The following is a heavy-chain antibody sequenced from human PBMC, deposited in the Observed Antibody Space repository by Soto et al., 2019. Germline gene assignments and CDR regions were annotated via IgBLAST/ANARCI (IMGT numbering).Heavy chain of an antibody. CDR1: GGSISSGDYY. Sequence: QVQLQESGPGLVKPSQTLSLTCTVSGGSISSGDYYWSWIRQPPGKGLEWIGYIYYSGSTYYNPSLKSRVTISVDTSKNQFSLKLSSVTAADTAVYYCARILGNYGDYVPDYFDYWGQGTLVTVSS. CDR3: ARILGNYGDYVPDYFDY. J-gene: IGHJ4*02. D-gene: IGHD4-17*01. CDR2: IYYSGST. V-gene: IGHV4-30-4*01.